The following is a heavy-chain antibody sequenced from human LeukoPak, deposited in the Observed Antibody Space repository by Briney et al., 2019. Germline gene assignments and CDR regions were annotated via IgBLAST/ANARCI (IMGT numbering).Heavy chain of an antibody. J-gene: IGHJ4*02. CDR1: GYTLTELS. V-gene: IGHV1-46*01. Sequence: GASVKVSCKVSGYTLTELSMHWVRQAPGQGLEWMGIINPSGGSTSYAQKFQGRVTMTRDTSTSTVYMELSSLRSEDTAVYYCARDEDGDYEFDYWGQGTLVTVSS. D-gene: IGHD4-17*01. CDR3: ARDEDGDYEFDY. CDR2: INPSGGST.